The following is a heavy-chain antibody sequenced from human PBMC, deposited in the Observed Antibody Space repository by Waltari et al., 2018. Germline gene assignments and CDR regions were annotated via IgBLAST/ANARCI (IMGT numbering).Heavy chain of an antibody. CDR3: AREMDGGYLDI. CDR2: IYSGGST. D-gene: IGHD4-17*01. CDR1: GFIVRSYR. V-gene: IGHV3-66*01. J-gene: IGHJ4*02. Sequence: EVHLVESGGGLVHPWGSLRAPCEGPGFIVRSYRMRWVRQPPGGGLEWVSGIYSGGSTFYSGSVTGRFTISRDNSYNTLFLDMRNLRTEDTATYYCAREMDGGYLDIWGQGTLVTVSS.